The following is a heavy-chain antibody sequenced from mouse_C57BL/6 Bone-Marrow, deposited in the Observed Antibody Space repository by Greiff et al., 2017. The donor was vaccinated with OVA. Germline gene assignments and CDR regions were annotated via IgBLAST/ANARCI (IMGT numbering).Heavy chain of an antibody. CDR3: ARNYYWYFDV. CDR2: IYPGRGNT. Sequence: QVQLQQSGPELVKPGASVKISCKASGYSFTSYYIHWVKQRPGQGLEWIGWIYPGRGNTKYNEKFKGKATLTADTSSSTAYMQLSSLTSEDSAVYYCARNYYWYFDVWGTGTTVTVSS. J-gene: IGHJ1*03. D-gene: IGHD1-1*02. CDR1: GYSFTSYY. V-gene: IGHV1-66*01.